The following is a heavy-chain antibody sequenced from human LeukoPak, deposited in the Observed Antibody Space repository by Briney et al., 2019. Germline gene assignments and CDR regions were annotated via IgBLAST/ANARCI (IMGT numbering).Heavy chain of an antibody. J-gene: IGHJ4*02. CDR2: TYYRSKWYN. CDR3: ARVFQSGFDS. CDR1: GDSVSSNSAA. D-gene: IGHD6-25*01. V-gene: IGHV6-1*01. Sequence: PSQTLSLTCAISGDSVSSNSAAWNWIRQSPSRGLEWLGRTYYRSKWYNDYAVSVKSRIIINPDTSKNHFSLQLKSVSPEDTAVYYCARVFQSGFDSWGQGTLVIVSS.